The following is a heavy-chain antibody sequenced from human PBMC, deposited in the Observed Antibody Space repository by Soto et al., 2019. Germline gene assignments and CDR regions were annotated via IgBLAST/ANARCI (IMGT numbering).Heavy chain of an antibody. CDR1: GYSFTSYW. J-gene: IGHJ3*02. D-gene: IGHD2-2*01. Sequence: GESLKISCKGSGYSFTSYWIGWVRQMPGKGLEWMGIIYPGDSDTRHSPSFQGQVTISADKSISTAYLQWSSLKASDTAMYYCARPMCSSTSCHGAFDIWGQGTMVTVSS. CDR3: ARPMCSSTSCHGAFDI. CDR2: IYPGDSDT. V-gene: IGHV5-51*01.